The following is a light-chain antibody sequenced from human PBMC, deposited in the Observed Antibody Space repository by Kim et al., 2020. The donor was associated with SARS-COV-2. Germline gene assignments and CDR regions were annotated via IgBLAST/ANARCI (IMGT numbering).Light chain of an antibody. Sequence: LFPGERATLSCRASQSVTSSDLAWYQQRPGQAPRLLIYGASSRATGIPDRFSGSGSGTDFTLSISRLEPEDFAVYYCQQYGSSPRTFGQGTKLEI. CDR1: QSVTSSD. J-gene: IGKJ2*01. CDR2: GAS. V-gene: IGKV3-20*01. CDR3: QQYGSSPRT.